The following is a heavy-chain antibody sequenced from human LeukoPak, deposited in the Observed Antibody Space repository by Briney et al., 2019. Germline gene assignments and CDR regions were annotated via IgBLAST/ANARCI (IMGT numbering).Heavy chain of an antibody. CDR1: GFTFSDYA. V-gene: IGHV3-49*04. D-gene: IGHD3-22*01. CDR2: IRNKANGGTT. Sequence: GGSLRLSCTTSGFTFSDYAVSWVLQAPGKGLEWIGFIRNKANGGTTEYAASVKGRFTISRDDSKTIAHLQMSSLKTEDTAVYYCSNFYSSGCASGAFDIWGQGTMVTVSS. CDR3: SNFYSSGCASGAFDI. J-gene: IGHJ3*02.